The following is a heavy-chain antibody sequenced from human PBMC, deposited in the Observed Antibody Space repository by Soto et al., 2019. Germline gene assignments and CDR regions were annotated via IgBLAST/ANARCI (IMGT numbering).Heavy chain of an antibody. CDR2: INHSGST. J-gene: IGHJ4*02. Sequence: PSETLSLTSAFYGGSFSGYYWTWIRKPPGTGLEWIGEINHSGSTNYNPSLQSRVTISVDTSKHQFSLMLTSVTAADTAVYYYARDKISGLFDYWGQGTLVTVSS. D-gene: IGHD5-12*01. CDR1: GGSFSGYY. CDR3: ARDKISGLFDY. V-gene: IGHV4-34*01.